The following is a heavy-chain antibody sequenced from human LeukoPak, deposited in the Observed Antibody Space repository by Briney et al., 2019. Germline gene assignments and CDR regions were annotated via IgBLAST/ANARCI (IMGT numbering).Heavy chain of an antibody. CDR2: ITSTSSNE. V-gene: IGHV3-11*06. Sequence: PGGSLRLSCVASGFTFSDSYMSWIRQAPGKGPEWVSYITSTSSNENYADSVKGRFTISRDNAKNSLYLQMNSLRAEDTAVYYCARVFHSGDYYFDYWGQGTLVTVSS. J-gene: IGHJ4*02. CDR1: GFTFSDSY. CDR3: ARVFHSGDYYFDY. D-gene: IGHD2-21*02.